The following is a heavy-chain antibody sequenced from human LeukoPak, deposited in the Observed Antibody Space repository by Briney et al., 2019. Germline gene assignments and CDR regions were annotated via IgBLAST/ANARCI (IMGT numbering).Heavy chain of an antibody. CDR2: INPNSGGT. J-gene: IGHJ4*02. CDR3: ARESISSGGLIY. CDR1: GYTFTSYY. V-gene: IGHV1-2*02. Sequence: ASVKVSCKASGYTFTSYYLHWVRQAPGQGLEWMGWINPNSGGTNYAQKFQGRVTMTRDTSISTAYMELSRLRSDDTAVYYCARESISSGGLIYWGQGTLVTVSS. D-gene: IGHD3-3*02.